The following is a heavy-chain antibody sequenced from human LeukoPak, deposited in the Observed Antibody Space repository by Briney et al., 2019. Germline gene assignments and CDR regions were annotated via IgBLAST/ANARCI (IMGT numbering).Heavy chain of an antibody. CDR1: GLTLSRYW. V-gene: IGHV3-74*01. CDR3: AELTSMVEQY. Sequence: GGSLRLSCAASGLTLSRYWMHWVRQAPGKGLVWVSRINSDGSSTRYADSVKGRFTISRDNAKNTLYLQMNRLRAEDTAVYYCAELTSMVEQYWGQGTLVTVSS. J-gene: IGHJ4*02. D-gene: IGHD3-10*01. CDR2: INSDGSST.